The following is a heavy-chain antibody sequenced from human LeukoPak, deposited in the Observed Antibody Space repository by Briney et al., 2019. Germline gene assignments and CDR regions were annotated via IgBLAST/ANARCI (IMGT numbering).Heavy chain of an antibody. D-gene: IGHD1-26*01. V-gene: IGHV3-23*01. Sequence: GGSLRLSCAASEFTFSSSAMSWVRQAPGKGLEWVSTISGSGSNTYYADSVQGRFTISRDNSKSTLYLQMNSLRADDTAVYYCAKDYSASHRGAFDVWGQGTMVTVSS. J-gene: IGHJ3*01. CDR3: AKDYSASHRGAFDV. CDR1: EFTFSSSA. CDR2: ISGSGSNT.